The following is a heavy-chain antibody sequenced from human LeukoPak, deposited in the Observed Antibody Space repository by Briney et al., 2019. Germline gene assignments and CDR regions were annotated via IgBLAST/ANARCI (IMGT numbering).Heavy chain of an antibody. CDR2: ISSSGSTI. J-gene: IGHJ4*02. CDR1: GFTFSDYY. V-gene: IGHV3-11*04. D-gene: IGHD3-22*01. CDR3: AKDSVSYKVVVTPPPLGY. Sequence: GGSLRLSCAASGFTFSDYYMSWIRQAPGKGLEWVSYISSSGSTIYYAASVKGRFTISRDNSKNTLYLQMNSLRAEDTAVYYGAKDSVSYKVVVTPPPLGYWGQGTLVTVSS.